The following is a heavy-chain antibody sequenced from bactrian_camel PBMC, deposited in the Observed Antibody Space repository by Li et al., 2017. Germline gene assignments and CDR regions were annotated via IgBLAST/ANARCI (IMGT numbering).Heavy chain of an antibody. CDR3: AADLRTTTPCTLQRDFNY. Sequence: DVQLVESGGGSVQAGGSLRLSCATSGYSYSSANMGWFRQAPGKSREGVAAIPSGSSYTFYADSVKGRFTISRDSAKNTVYLQMNSLKPEDTANYYCAADLRTTTPCTLQRDFNYWGQGTQVTVS. CDR1: GYSYSSAN. D-gene: IGHD1*01. V-gene: IGHV3S40*01. J-gene: IGHJ6*01. CDR2: IPSGSSYT.